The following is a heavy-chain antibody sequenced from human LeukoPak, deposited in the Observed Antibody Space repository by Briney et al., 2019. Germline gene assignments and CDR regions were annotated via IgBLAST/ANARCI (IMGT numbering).Heavy chain of an antibody. Sequence: GGSLRLSCAASGFTFSSYGMHWVRQAPGKGLEWVSAISGSGGSTYYADSVKGRFTISRGNAKNSLYLQMSSLRAEDTAMYYWGRNRNRGAAKKPSFNYGGRGP. J-gene: IGHJ4*03. D-gene: IGHD2/OR15-2a*01. CDR1: GFTFSSYG. CDR3: GRNRNRGAAKKPSFNY. CDR2: ISGSGGST. V-gene: IGHV3-21*01.